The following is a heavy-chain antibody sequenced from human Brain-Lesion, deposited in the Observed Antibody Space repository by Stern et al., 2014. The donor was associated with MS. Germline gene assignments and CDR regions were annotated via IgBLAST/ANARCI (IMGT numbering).Heavy chain of an antibody. CDR2: INPNTGGR. V-gene: IGHV1-2*02. CDR1: GYIFTGYY. J-gene: IGHJ6*02. CDR3: ARDQRGITIFGVVTDYYYLGMDV. D-gene: IGHD3-3*01. Sequence: QVQLVQSGAEVKKPGASVKVSCKASGYIFTGYYIHWGRQPPGQGLAWMAWINPNTGGRTYAQKFHGRGTISTDTSISTAYVELSSLTSDATAVYYCARDQRGITIFGVVTDYYYLGMDVWGQGTTVTVSS.